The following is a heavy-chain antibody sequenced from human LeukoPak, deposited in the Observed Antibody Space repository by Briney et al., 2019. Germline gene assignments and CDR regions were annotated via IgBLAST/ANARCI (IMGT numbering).Heavy chain of an antibody. Sequence: GGSLRLSCAASGFTFSSYGMHWVRQAPGKGLEWVAVISYDGSNKYYADSVKGRFTISRDNSKNTLYLQMNSLRPEDTAVYYCARALDSSGWNGRDYWGQGTLVTVSS. CDR1: GFTFSSYG. CDR2: ISYDGSNK. J-gene: IGHJ4*02. V-gene: IGHV3-30*03. CDR3: ARALDSSGWNGRDY. D-gene: IGHD6-19*01.